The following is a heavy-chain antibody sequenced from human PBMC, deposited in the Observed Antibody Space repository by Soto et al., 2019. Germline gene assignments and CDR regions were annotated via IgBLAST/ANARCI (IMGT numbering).Heavy chain of an antibody. J-gene: IGHJ5*02. D-gene: IGHD6-19*01. CDR2: LDPEDGET. Sequence: ASVKVSCKVSGYTLTELSMHWVRQAPGKGLEWMGGLDPEDGETIYAQKFQGRVTMTEDTSTDTAYMELSSLRSEDTAVYYCATGSSGWSINWFDPWGQGTLVTVSS. CDR1: GYTLTELS. V-gene: IGHV1-24*01. CDR3: ATGSSGWSINWFDP.